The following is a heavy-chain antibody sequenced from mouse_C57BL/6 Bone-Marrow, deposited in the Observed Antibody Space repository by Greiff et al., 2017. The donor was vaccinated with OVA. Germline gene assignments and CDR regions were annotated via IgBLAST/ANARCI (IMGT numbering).Heavy chain of an antibody. V-gene: IGHV1-26*01. CDR1: GYTFTDYY. CDR2: INPNNGGT. Sequence: EVQLQQSGPELVKPGASVKISCKASGYTFTDYYMNWVKQSHGKSLEWIGDINPNNGGTSYNQKFKGKATLTVDKSSSTAYMELRSLTSEDSAVYYCARERGYGYAPYYFDYWGQGTTLTVSS. CDR3: ARERGYGYAPYYFDY. D-gene: IGHD2-2*01. J-gene: IGHJ2*01.